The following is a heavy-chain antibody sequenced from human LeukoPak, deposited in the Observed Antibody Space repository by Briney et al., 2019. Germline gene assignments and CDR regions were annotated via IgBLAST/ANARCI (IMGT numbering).Heavy chain of an antibody. D-gene: IGHD2-15*01. J-gene: IGHJ4*02. CDR1: GGSFSGYY. Sequence: PSETLSLTCAVYGGSFSGYYCSWIRQPPGKGLEWIGEINHSGSTNYNPSLKSRVTISVDTSKNQFSLKLSSVTAADTAVYYCARGPPIVVVVAATQGSFDYWGQGTLVTVSS. CDR2: INHSGST. V-gene: IGHV4-34*01. CDR3: ARGPPIVVVVAATQGSFDY.